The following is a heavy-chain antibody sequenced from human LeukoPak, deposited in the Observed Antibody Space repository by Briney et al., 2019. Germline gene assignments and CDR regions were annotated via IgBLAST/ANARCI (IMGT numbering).Heavy chain of an antibody. CDR2: IYYSGST. D-gene: IGHD3-22*01. V-gene: IGHV4-39*01. J-gene: IGHJ5*02. CDR1: GGSISSSIYY. Sequence: SETLSLTCSVSGGSISSSIYYWGWIRQPPGKGLEWIGSIYYSGSTYYNPSLKSRVTISVDTSKNQFSLKLSSVTAADTAVYFCARRSLANSSGPTGVFDPWGQGTLVTVSS. CDR3: ARRSLANSSGPTGVFDP.